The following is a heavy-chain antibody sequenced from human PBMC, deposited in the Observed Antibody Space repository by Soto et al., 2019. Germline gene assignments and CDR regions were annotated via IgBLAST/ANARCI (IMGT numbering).Heavy chain of an antibody. CDR2: IYYSGST. CDR3: ARDGATGTGGAFDT. J-gene: IGHJ3*02. Sequence: PSETLSLTCTVSGGSISSGGYYWSWIRQHPGKGLERIGYIYYSGSTYYNQSLKSRVTISVDTSKNQFSLKLSSVTAADTAAYYCARDGATGTGGAFDTWGQGTMVTVSS. V-gene: IGHV4-31*03. D-gene: IGHD1-1*01. CDR1: GGSISSGGYY.